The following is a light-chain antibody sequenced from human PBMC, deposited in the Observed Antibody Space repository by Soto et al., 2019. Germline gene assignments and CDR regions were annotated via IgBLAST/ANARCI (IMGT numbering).Light chain of an antibody. V-gene: IGKV3-15*01. CDR2: GAS. J-gene: IGKJ1*01. Sequence: VMTQSPATLSVSPGERATLSCWASETVATNLAWYQQKPGQAPRLLISGASTRAAGISDRFRGSGSGTEVTLIISSLRSEDSAIYYGQQYFEWPPMTVGQGTKVEI. CDR1: ETVATN. CDR3: QQYFEWPPMT.